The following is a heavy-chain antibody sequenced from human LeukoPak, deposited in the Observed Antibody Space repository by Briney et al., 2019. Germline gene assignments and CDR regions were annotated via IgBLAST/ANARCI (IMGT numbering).Heavy chain of an antibody. CDR3: AKDQYSSGWYNWFDP. D-gene: IGHD6-19*01. CDR2: ITSAGGGA. V-gene: IGHV3-23*01. CDR1: GFTFSNSA. J-gene: IGHJ5*02. Sequence: GGSLRLSCAASGFTFSNSAMSWVRQAPGKGLEWVSSITSAGGGAYYPDSVKGRFTISRDNSKNTLYLQMNSLGAEDTAVYYCAKDQYSSGWYNWFDPWGQGTLVTVSS.